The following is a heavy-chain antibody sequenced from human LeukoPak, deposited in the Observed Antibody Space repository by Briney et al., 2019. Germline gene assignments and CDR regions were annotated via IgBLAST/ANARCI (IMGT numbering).Heavy chain of an antibody. D-gene: IGHD2-15*01. CDR1: GGSFSGYY. Sequence: RSSETLSLTCAVYGGSFSGYYWSWIRQPPGKGLEWIGEINHSGSTNYNPSLKSRVTISVDTSKNQFPLKLSSVTAADTAVYYCARELCSGGSCYSGLYAFDIWGQGTMVTVSS. V-gene: IGHV4-34*01. J-gene: IGHJ3*02. CDR2: INHSGST. CDR3: ARELCSGGSCYSGLYAFDI.